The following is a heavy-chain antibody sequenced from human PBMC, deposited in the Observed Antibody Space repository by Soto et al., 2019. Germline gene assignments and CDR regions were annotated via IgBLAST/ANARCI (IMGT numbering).Heavy chain of an antibody. CDR2: INPASGHT. CDR1: GYTFTTYA. V-gene: IGHV1-3*01. D-gene: IGHD1-26*01. CDR3: GRSVVGATGEVLYNAMDV. J-gene: IGHJ6*02. Sequence: QVQLVQSGAEGKMPGASVKVSCKASGYTFTTYALHWVRQAPGQRPEWMGWINPASGHTKYSKKFQDRVTITRDTSASTGDMEVRSLRSEDTAVYYCGRSVVGATGEVLYNAMDVWGQGTTVTVSS.